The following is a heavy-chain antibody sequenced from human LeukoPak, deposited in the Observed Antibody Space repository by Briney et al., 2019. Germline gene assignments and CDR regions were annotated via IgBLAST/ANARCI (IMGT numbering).Heavy chain of an antibody. CDR2: IKQEGSEK. CDR3: ARFVTYGDYYYGMDV. Sequence: GGSLRLSCAASGFSFHSYWMSWVRQAPGKGLEWVANIKQEGSEKFYVDSVKGRFTISRDNAKNSLYLQMNSLRAEDTAVYYCARFVTYGDYYYGMDVWGQGTTVTVSS. J-gene: IGHJ6*02. V-gene: IGHV3-7*01. D-gene: IGHD4-17*01. CDR1: GFSFHSYW.